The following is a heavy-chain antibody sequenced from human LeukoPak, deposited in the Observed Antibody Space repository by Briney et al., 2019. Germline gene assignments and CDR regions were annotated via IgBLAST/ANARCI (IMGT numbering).Heavy chain of an antibody. CDR3: AKAPERSCNGASCYPLDY. CDR1: GFSFSSYA. V-gene: IGHV3-23*01. CDR2: ITDSGGNT. J-gene: IGHJ4*02. D-gene: IGHD2-15*01. Sequence: GGSLRLSCAASGFSFSSYATTWVRQAPGKGPEWISSITDSGGNTYSADSVKGRFTISRDNSKNTLYLQMNSLRVEDTAVYYCAKAPERSCNGASCYPLDYWGQGTLVTVSS.